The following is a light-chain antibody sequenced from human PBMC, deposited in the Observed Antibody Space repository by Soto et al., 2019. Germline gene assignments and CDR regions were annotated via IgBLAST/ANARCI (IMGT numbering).Light chain of an antibody. Sequence: DIQMTHSPPSLSVSVLYRATFTCRASQSINNYLNWYLQRPGQAPKLLIRSASTLQRGVPSRFSGSGSRTEFTLTIADLQPDDFGTYYCQQSLTMPITFGHGTRLET. CDR1: QSINNY. V-gene: IGKV1-39*01. CDR3: QQSLTMPIT. J-gene: IGKJ5*01. CDR2: SAS.